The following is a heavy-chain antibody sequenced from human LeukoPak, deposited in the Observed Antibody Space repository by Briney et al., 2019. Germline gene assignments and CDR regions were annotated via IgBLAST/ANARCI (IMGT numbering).Heavy chain of an antibody. D-gene: IGHD3-22*01. CDR2: IRYDGSNK. V-gene: IGHV3-30*02. Sequence: GGSLRLSCAASGFTFSSYGMHWVRQAPGKGLEWVAFIRYDGSNKYYADSVKGRFTISRDNSKNTLYLQMNSLRAEDTAVYYCARENYYGSSGYSSYNWFDPWGQGTLVTVSS. J-gene: IGHJ5*02. CDR1: GFTFSSYG. CDR3: ARENYYGSSGYSSYNWFDP.